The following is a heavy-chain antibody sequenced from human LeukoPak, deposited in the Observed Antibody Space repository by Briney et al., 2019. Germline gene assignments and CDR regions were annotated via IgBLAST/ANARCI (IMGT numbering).Heavy chain of an antibody. CDR3: ATGERGGLADAFDT. CDR1: GYTFTSYY. CDR2: FDPEDGET. D-gene: IGHD3-16*01. V-gene: IGHV1-24*01. J-gene: IGHJ3*02. Sequence: GASVKVSCKASGYTFTSYYMHWVRQAPGKGLEWMGGFDPEDGETIYAQKFQGRVTMTEDTSTDTAYMELSSLRSEDTAVYYCATGERGGLADAFDTWGQGTMVTVSS.